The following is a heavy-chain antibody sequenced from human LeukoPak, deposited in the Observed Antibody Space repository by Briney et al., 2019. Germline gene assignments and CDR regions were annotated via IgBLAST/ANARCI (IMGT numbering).Heavy chain of an antibody. V-gene: IGHV3-21*01. CDR2: ISSSSSYI. CDR3: ARGCVLLWFGELLQNNWFDP. CDR1: GFTFSSYS. Sequence: GGSLRLSCAASGFTFSSYSMNWVRQAPGKGLEWVSSISSSSSYIYYADSVKGRFTISGDNAKNSLYLQMNSLRAEDTAVYYCARGCVLLWFGELLQNNWFDPWGQGTLVTVSS. D-gene: IGHD3-10*01. J-gene: IGHJ5*02.